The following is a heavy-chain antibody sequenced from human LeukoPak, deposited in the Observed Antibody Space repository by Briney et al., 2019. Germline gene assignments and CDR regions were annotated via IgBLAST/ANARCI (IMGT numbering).Heavy chain of an antibody. D-gene: IGHD3-22*01. J-gene: IGHJ4*02. CDR2: ISSSGSTI. Sequence: GGSLRLSCAASGFTFTNAWMNWVRQAPGKGLEWVSYISSSGSTIYYADSVKGRCTISRDNAKNSLYLQMNSLRAEDTAVYYCARDTRPTDRSGYYHPDYFDYWGQGTLVTVSS. CDR1: GFTFTNAW. CDR3: ARDTRPTDRSGYYHPDYFDY. V-gene: IGHV3-48*04.